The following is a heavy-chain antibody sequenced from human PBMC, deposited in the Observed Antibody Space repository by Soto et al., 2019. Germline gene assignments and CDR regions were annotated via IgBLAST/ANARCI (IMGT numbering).Heavy chain of an antibody. CDR2: IYYSGST. Sequence: SETLSLTCTVSGGSISSYYWSWIRQPPGKGLEWIGYIYYSGSTNYNPSLKSRVTISVDTSKNQFSLKLSSVTAADTAVYYCARALAADPDLYYYYGMDVWGQGTTVTVSS. J-gene: IGHJ6*02. D-gene: IGHD6-13*01. V-gene: IGHV4-59*01. CDR1: GGSISSYY. CDR3: ARALAADPDLYYYYGMDV.